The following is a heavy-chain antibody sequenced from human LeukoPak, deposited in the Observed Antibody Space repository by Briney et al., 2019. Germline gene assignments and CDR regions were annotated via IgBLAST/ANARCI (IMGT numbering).Heavy chain of an antibody. CDR1: GGTFSSYA. Sequence: ASVKVSCKASGGTFSSYAISWVRQAPGQGLEWMGGIIPIFGTANYAQKFQGRVTITADESTSTAYMELSSLRSEDTAVYYCARDLDRGVVTRVHYMDVWGKGTTVTVSS. V-gene: IGHV1-69*13. J-gene: IGHJ6*03. D-gene: IGHD4-23*01. CDR2: IIPIFGTA. CDR3: ARDLDRGVVTRVHYMDV.